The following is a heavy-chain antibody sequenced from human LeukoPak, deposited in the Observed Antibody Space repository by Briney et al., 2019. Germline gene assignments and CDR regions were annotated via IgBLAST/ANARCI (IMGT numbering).Heavy chain of an antibody. V-gene: IGHV4-59*08. CDR1: GASISADY. CDR2: IYYSGST. Sequence: PSETLSLTCAVSGASISADYWIWIRQPPGKGLEWIGYIYYSGSTNYNPSLKSRVTISVDTSKNQFSLRLSSATAADTAMYYCASRVPSGFVDSWGQGTLVTVSS. D-gene: IGHD5-12*01. CDR3: ASRVPSGFVDS. J-gene: IGHJ4*02.